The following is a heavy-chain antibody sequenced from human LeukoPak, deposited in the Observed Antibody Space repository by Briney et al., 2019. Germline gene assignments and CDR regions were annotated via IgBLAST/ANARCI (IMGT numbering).Heavy chain of an antibody. J-gene: IGHJ4*02. CDR2: VYYSGST. CDR3: ARSYDILTGYYTLWDY. D-gene: IGHD3-9*01. Sequence: TLSLTCTVSGGSISSYYWSWIRQPPGKGLEWLGYVYYSGSTNYNPSLKSRVTISVDTSKNQCSLKLSSVTAADTAVYYCARSYDILTGYYTLWDYWGQGTLVTVSS. V-gene: IGHV4-59*07. CDR1: GGSISSYY.